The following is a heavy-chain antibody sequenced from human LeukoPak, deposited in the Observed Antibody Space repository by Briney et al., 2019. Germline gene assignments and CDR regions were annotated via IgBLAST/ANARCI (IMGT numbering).Heavy chain of an antibody. Sequence: NPSETLSLTCSVSGGSISSYFWSWIRQPPGKGLEWIGYIYTTGSTNYSPSVKSRVTLSLDTSKSQFSLRLSSVTAADTAVYYCARLDGNLDAFDIWGQGTMVTVSS. CDR3: ARLDGNLDAFDI. CDR1: GGSISSYF. J-gene: IGHJ3*02. D-gene: IGHD1-14*01. V-gene: IGHV4-4*09. CDR2: IYTTGST.